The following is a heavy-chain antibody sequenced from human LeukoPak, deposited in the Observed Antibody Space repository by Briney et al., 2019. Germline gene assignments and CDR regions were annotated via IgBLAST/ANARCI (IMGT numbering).Heavy chain of an antibody. CDR2: IWYDGSNK. CDR1: GFDFSSYA. CDR3: AKTVQVALVDY. D-gene: IGHD2-15*01. Sequence: PGGSLRLSCAASGFDFSSYAMNWIRQAPGKGLEWVAVIWYDGSNKNYADSVKGRFTISRDNSKNTLYLQMNSLRAEDTAVYYCAKTVQVALVDYWGQGTLVTVSS. V-gene: IGHV3-33*06. J-gene: IGHJ4*02.